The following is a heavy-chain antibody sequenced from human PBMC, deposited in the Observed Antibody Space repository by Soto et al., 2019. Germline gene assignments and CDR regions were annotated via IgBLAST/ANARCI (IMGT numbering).Heavy chain of an antibody. V-gene: IGHV4-39*01. CDR2: IYYSGST. J-gene: IGHJ4*02. CDR3: ARSYDYIWGSYPGYFDY. D-gene: IGHD3-16*02. Sequence: SETLSLTCTVSGGSISSSSYYWGWIRQPPGKGLEWIGSIYYSGSTYYNPSLKSRVTISVDTSKNQFSLKLSSVTAADTAVYYCARSYDYIWGSYPGYFDYWGQGTLVTVS. CDR1: GGSISSSSYY.